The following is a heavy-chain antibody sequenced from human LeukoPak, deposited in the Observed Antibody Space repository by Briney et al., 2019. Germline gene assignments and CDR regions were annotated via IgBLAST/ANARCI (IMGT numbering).Heavy chain of an antibody. CDR3: TNMDV. Sequence: RGLESVGRIKSKTDGRTTDYAAPVKGRFTISRDDSKNTLYLQMNSLKTEDTAVYYCTNMDVWGKGTTVTVSS. J-gene: IGHJ6*03. V-gene: IGHV3-15*01. CDR2: IKSKTDGRTT.